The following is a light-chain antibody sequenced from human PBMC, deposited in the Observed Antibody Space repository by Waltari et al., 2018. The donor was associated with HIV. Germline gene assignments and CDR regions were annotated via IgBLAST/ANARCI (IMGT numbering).Light chain of an antibody. CDR2: AAT. CDR3: QQSDTTPWT. CDR1: QSISNY. V-gene: IGKV1-39*01. J-gene: IGKJ1*01. Sequence: DIQMTQSPSSLSTSVGDRVTITCRASQSISNYLNWYQQKAGRAPKLLIYAATTLQRGVPSRFTGSGSGTDFSLTISSLQPEDFVIYYCQQSDTTPWTFGQGTKVDLK.